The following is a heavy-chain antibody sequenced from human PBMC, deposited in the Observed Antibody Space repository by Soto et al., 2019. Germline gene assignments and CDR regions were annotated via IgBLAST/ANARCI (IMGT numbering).Heavy chain of an antibody. CDR2: ISSSSNYI. Sequence: EVQLVESGGGLVKPGGSLRLSCAASGFTFSTYTMTWVRQAPGKGLEWVSSISSSSNYIYYADSVKGRFTISRDNAKNSLYLQMNSLRAEDTAVYYCAREPNWNEGVLPIDYWGQGTLVTVSS. CDR1: GFTFSTYT. V-gene: IGHV3-21*01. CDR3: AREPNWNEGVLPIDY. D-gene: IGHD1-20*01. J-gene: IGHJ4*02.